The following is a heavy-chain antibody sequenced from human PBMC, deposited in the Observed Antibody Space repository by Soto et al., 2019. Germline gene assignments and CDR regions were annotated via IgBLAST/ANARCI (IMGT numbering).Heavy chain of an antibody. Sequence: PGGSVRLSCAASGFTFSSYAMHWVCQAPGKGLEWVAVISYDGSNKYYADSVKGRFTISRDNSKNTLYLQMNSLRAEDTAVYYCARGSGSWYYYYYGMDVWGQGTTVTVSS. CDR2: ISYDGSNK. D-gene: IGHD1-26*01. CDR3: ARGSGSWYYYYYGMDV. J-gene: IGHJ6*02. CDR1: GFTFSSYA. V-gene: IGHV3-30-3*01.